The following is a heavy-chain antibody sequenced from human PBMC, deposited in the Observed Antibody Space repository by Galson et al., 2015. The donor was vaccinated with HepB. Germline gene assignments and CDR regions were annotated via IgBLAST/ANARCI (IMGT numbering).Heavy chain of an antibody. CDR3: ARDLTTSIVEMATIISYYYYGMDV. CDR2: TYYRSKWYN. J-gene: IGHJ6*02. CDR1: GDSVSSNSAA. V-gene: IGHV6-1*01. Sequence: CAISGDSVSSNSAAWNWIRQSPSRGLEWLGRTYYRSKWYNDYAVSVKSRITINPDTSKNQFSLQLNSVTPEDTAVYYCARDLTTSIVEMATIISYYYYGMDVWGQGTTVTVSS. D-gene: IGHD5-24*01.